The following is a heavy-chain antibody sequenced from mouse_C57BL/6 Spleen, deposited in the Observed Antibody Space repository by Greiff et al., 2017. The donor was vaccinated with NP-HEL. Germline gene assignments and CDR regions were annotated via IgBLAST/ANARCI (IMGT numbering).Heavy chain of an antibody. Sequence: QVQLQQPGAELVKPGASVKLSCKASGYTFTSYWMQWVKQRPGQGLEWIGEIDPSDSYTNYNQKFKGKATLTVDTSSSTAYMQLSSLTSEDSAVYYCAPNYYGSSSYAMDYWGQGTSVTVSS. CDR2: IDPSDSYT. D-gene: IGHD1-1*01. CDR1: GYTFTSYW. J-gene: IGHJ4*01. V-gene: IGHV1-50*01. CDR3: APNYYGSSSYAMDY.